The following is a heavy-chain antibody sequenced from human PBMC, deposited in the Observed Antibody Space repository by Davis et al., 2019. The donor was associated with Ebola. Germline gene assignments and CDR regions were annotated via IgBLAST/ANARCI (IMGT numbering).Heavy chain of an antibody. J-gene: IGHJ6*02. CDR1: GFTFSSYD. V-gene: IGHV3-13*01. CDR3: ARDSPFYGMDV. Sequence: PGGSLRLSCAASGFTFSSYDMHWVRQATGKGLEWVSAIGTAGDTYYPGSVKGRFTISRENAKNSLYLQMNSLRAEDTAVYYCARDSPFYGMDVWGQGTTVTVSS. CDR2: IGTAGDT.